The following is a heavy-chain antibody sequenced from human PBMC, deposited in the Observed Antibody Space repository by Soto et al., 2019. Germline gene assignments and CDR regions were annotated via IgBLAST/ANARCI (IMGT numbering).Heavy chain of an antibody. V-gene: IGHV4-34*01. CDR1: GGSFSGYY. CDR2: INHSGST. D-gene: IGHD3-10*01. J-gene: IGHJ6*02. Sequence: SETLSLTCAVYGGSFSGYYWSWIRQPPGKGLEWIGEINHSGSTNYNPSLKSRVTISVDTSKNQFSLKLSSVTAADTAVYYCARIYYGSGSYPRNKYYYYGMDVWGQGTTVTVSS. CDR3: ARIYYGSGSYPRNKYYYYGMDV.